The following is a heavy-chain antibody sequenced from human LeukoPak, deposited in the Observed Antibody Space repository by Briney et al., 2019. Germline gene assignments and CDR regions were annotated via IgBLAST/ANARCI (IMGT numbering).Heavy chain of an antibody. V-gene: IGHV3-33*01. D-gene: IGHD2-2*01. Sequence: GGSLRLSCAASGFTFSSYGMLWVRQAPGKGLEWVAVIWYDGSNKYYADSVKGRFTISRDNSKNTLYLQMNSLRAEDTAVYYCARGYCSSTSCPYYYGMDVWGQGTTVTVSS. CDR3: ARGYCSSTSCPYYYGMDV. CDR1: GFTFSSYG. CDR2: IWYDGSNK. J-gene: IGHJ6*02.